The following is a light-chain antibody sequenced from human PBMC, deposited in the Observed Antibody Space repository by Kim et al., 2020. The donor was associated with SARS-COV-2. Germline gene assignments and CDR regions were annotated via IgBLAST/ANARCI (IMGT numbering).Light chain of an antibody. CDR2: GAS. J-gene: IGKJ4*01. Sequence: SPGERATRACRASQTVYSSYLAWYQQKPGQSPRLLIHGASSRATGIPDRFSGSGSGTDFTLTISRLQPEDFAVYYCQQYANSLTFGGGTKVDIK. V-gene: IGKV3-20*01. CDR1: QTVYSSY. CDR3: QQYANSLT.